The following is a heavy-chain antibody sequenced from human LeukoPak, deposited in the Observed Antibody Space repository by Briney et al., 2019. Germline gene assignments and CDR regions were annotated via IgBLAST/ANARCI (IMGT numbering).Heavy chain of an antibody. J-gene: IGHJ4*02. Sequence: SETLSLTCAVYGGSFNYYWSWIRQPPGKGLEWIGDINKSGITNYDPSLKGRVTISIDTSKNQLSLKVTSVTAADTAVYYCARGSHRAWEVLLDWGQGTLVTVSS. CDR3: ARGSHRAWEVLLD. V-gene: IGHV4-34*01. D-gene: IGHD3-10*01. CDR1: GGSFNYY. CDR2: INKSGIT.